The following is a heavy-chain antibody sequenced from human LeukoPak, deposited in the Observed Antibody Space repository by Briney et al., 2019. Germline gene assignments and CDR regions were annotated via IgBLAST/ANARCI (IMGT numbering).Heavy chain of an antibody. CDR3: ARPSAAIPYFDY. J-gene: IGHJ4*02. D-gene: IGHD6-13*01. V-gene: IGHV3-74*01. CDR2: INNAGRST. CDR1: GFTLSSYW. Sequence: GGSLRLSCAASGFTLSSYWMHWVRQAPGKGLVWVSHINNAGRSTGQADSVKGRFTISRDNAKNTLYLQMNSLRAEDTAVCYCARPSAAIPYFDYWGQGTLVTVSS.